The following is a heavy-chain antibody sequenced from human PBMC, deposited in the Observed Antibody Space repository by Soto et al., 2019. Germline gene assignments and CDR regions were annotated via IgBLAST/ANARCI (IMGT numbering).Heavy chain of an antibody. CDR2: IKSKTDGVTT. D-gene: IGHD3-3*01. CDR1: GFTFSNVG. J-gene: IGHJ4*02. Sequence: EVQLVESGGGLVKPGGSLRLSCTASGFTFSNVGMHWVRQAAGKGLEWVGGIKSKTDGVTTDYAAPVKGRFTISRDDSKNTLYLQMHSLKTEDTAVYYCVTVAYYERSGGQGTLVTVSS. CDR3: VTVAYYERS. V-gene: IGHV3-15*07.